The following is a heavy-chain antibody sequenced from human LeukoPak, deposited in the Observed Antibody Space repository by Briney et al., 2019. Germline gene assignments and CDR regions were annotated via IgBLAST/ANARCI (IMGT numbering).Heavy chain of an antibody. J-gene: IGHJ5*02. V-gene: IGHV4-4*02. Sequence: PSETLSLTCAVSGGSISSINWWSWVRQPPGKGLEWIGEIYHSGSTNYNPSLKSRVTISVDRSKNQFSLRLTSVTAADTAVYYCASDSMYATNYFDPWGQGTLVTVSS. CDR3: ASDSMYATNYFDP. D-gene: IGHD2-8*01. CDR2: IYHSGST. CDR1: GGSISSINW.